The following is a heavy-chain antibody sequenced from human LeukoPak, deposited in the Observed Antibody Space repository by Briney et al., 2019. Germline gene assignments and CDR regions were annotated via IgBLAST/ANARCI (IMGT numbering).Heavy chain of an antibody. CDR3: ARVDDILTGYPR. CDR2: IIPIFGTA. V-gene: IGHV1-69*13. J-gene: IGHJ4*02. CDR1: GGTFSSYA. Sequence: GAPVKVSCKASGGTFSSYAISRVRQAPGQGLEWMGGIIPIFGTANYAQKFQGRVTITADESTSTAYMELSSLRSEDTAVYYCARVDDILTGYPRWGQGTLVTVSS. D-gene: IGHD3-9*01.